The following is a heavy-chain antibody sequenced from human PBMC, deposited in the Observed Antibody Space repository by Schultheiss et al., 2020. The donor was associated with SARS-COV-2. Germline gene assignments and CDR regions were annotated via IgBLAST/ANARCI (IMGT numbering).Heavy chain of an antibody. J-gene: IGHJ3*02. D-gene: IGHD2-21*02. CDR2: MNPNSGNT. CDR3: AREGGDNAFDI. V-gene: IGHV1-2*02. Sequence: ASVKVSCKASGYTFTGYYVHWVRQAPGQGLEWMGWMNPNSGNTGYAQKFQGRVTMTRDTSISTAYMELSRLRSDDTAVYYCAREGGDNAFDIWGQGTMVTVSS. CDR1: GYTFTGYY.